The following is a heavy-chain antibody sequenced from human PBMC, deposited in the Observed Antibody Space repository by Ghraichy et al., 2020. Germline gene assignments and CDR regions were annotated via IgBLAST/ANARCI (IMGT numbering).Heavy chain of an antibody. CDR1: GGSISSSSHY. Sequence: SETLSPTCTVSGGSISSSSHYWGWIRQPPGKGLEWIGSMSYSENTHYNPSLKSRVTISVDTSKNQFSLKLSSVTAADTAVYYCARHLRIAASLVAWFDPWGQGTLVTVSS. V-gene: IGHV4-39*01. CDR2: MSYSENT. J-gene: IGHJ5*02. CDR3: ARHLRIAASLVAWFDP. D-gene: IGHD2-15*01.